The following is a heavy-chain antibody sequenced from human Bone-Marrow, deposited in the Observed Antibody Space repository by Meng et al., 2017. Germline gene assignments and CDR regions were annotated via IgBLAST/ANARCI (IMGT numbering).Heavy chain of an antibody. J-gene: IGHJ3*02. CDR2: IKSKTDGGTT. CDR3: TTEYYYDSIGYNEGDAFDI. Sequence: GGSLRLSCTASGFTFGDYAMSWFRQAPGKGLEWVGRIKSKTDGGTTDYAAPVKGRFTISRDDSKNTLYLQMNSLKTEDTAVYYCTTEYYYDSIGYNEGDAFDIWGQGTMVTVSS. CDR1: GFTFGDYA. D-gene: IGHD3-22*01. V-gene: IGHV3-15*01.